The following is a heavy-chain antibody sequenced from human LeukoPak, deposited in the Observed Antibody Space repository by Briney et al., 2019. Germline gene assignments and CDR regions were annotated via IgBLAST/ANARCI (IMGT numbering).Heavy chain of an antibody. J-gene: IGHJ6*02. Sequence: GASVKVSCKASGGTFSSYAISWVRQAPGQGLEWMGRIIPILGIANYAQKFQGRVTITADKSTSTAYMELSSLRSEDTAVYYCARVDCSSTSCYTYYYYGMDVWGQGTTVTVSS. V-gene: IGHV1-69*04. CDR2: IIPILGIA. CDR3: ARVDCSSTSCYTYYYYGMDV. D-gene: IGHD2-2*01. CDR1: GGTFSSYA.